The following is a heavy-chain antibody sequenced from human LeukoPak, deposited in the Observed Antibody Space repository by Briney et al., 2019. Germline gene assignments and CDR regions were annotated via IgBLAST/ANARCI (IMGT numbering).Heavy chain of an antibody. CDR1: GYTFTGYY. CDR3: AKDTWNYVRAFDI. V-gene: IGHV1-2*02. D-gene: IGHD1-7*01. Sequence: ASVKVSCKASGYTFTGYYMHWVRQAPGQGLEWMGWINPNSGGTNYAQKFQGRVTMTRDTSISTAYMELSRLRSDDTAVYYCAKDTWNYVRAFDIWGQGTMVTVSS. J-gene: IGHJ3*02. CDR2: INPNSGGT.